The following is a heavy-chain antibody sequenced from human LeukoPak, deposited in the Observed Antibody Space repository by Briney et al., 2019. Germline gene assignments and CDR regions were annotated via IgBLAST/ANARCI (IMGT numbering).Heavy chain of an antibody. V-gene: IGHV5-51*01. J-gene: IGHJ4*02. D-gene: IGHD6-6*01. CDR3: ARQGYTSSSRFDF. CDR1: GYSFTSYW. Sequence: GESLKISCQGSGYSFTSYWIGWVRQMPGKGLEWMGIIYPGDSGTRYSPSFQGQVTISADRSISTAYLQWSSLQASDTAMYYCARQGYTSSSRFDFWGQGTLVTVSS. CDR2: IYPGDSGT.